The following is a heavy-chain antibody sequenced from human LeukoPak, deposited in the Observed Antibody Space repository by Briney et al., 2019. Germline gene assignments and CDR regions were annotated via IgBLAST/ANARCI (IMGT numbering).Heavy chain of an antibody. Sequence: GVSLTLSCAASGLRFSSYWMDWVRQAPGKGLEWVAHIKEDGSGEYYVDSVKGRFTISIDNAKKSMYLQMNSLRVEDTAIYYCVSGSGWIFDYWGQGTLVTVSS. CDR2: IKEDGSGE. CDR3: VSGSGWIFDY. V-gene: IGHV3-7*03. J-gene: IGHJ4*02. D-gene: IGHD6-19*01. CDR1: GLRFSSYW.